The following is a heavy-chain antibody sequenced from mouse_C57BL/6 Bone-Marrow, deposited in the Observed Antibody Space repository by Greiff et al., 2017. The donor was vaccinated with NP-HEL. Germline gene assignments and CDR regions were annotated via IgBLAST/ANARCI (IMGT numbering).Heavy chain of an antibody. CDR2: ISSGGSYT. Sequence: EVKLVESGGDLVKPGGSLKLSCAASGFTFSSYGMSWVRPTPDKRLEWVATISSGGSYTYYPDSVKGRFTISRDNAKNTLYLQMSSLKSEDTAMYYCARPGCFYAMDYWGQGTSVTVSS. V-gene: IGHV5-6*01. CDR3: ARPGCFYAMDY. J-gene: IGHJ4*01. CDR1: GFTFSSYG.